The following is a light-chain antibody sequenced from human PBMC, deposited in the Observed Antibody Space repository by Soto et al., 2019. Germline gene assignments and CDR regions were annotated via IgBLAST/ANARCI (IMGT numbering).Light chain of an antibody. V-gene: IGLV2-14*01. CDR3: GSFTSTSTLYV. Sequence: QSVLSQPASVSASPGQSITISCSGTSSDVGDNNYVSWYQQHPGKAPKLIIYEVNNRPSGVSNRFSGSKSGNTASLSISGLQAEDEADYYCGSFTSTSTLYVFGTGTKGTVL. CDR1: SSDVGDNNY. J-gene: IGLJ1*01. CDR2: EVN.